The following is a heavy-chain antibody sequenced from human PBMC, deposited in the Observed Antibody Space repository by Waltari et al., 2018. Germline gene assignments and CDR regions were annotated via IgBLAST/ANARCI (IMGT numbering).Heavy chain of an antibody. Sequence: QVQLQQWGAGLLKPSETLSLTCAVYGGSFSGYYWSWIRQPPGKGLEWIGEINHSGSTNYNPSLKSRVTISVDTSKNQFSLKLSSVTAADTAVYYCARNDYDSSGRLRGDYWGQGTLVTVSS. CDR1: GGSFSGYY. CDR3: ARNDYDSSGRLRGDY. J-gene: IGHJ4*02. D-gene: IGHD3-22*01. V-gene: IGHV4-34*01. CDR2: INHSGST.